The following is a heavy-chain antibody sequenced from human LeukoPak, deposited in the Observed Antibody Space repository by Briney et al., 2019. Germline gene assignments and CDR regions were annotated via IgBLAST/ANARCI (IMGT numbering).Heavy chain of an antibody. CDR2: ISSSSSYI. D-gene: IGHD7-27*01. J-gene: IGHJ3*02. CDR3: ARGLGIFAFDI. Sequence: GGSLRLSCAAPGFTFSSYSMNWVRQAPGKGLEWVSSISSSSSYIYYADSVKGRFTISRDNAKNSLYLQMNSLRAEDTAVYYCARGLGIFAFDIWGQGTMVTVSS. V-gene: IGHV3-21*01. CDR1: GFTFSSYS.